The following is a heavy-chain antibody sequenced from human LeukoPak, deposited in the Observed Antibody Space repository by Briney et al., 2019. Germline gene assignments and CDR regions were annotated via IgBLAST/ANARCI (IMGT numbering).Heavy chain of an antibody. Sequence: GESLRLSCTASGFTFSSYSMNWVRKAPPEGQGRDSFISSCSSYIYYADSVKGRFTHSRDNDKNSLYLQMTSLRAEDTAVYYCARALYDSSLDAFDIRGQGTMVTVSS. CDR3: ARALYDSSLDAFDI. CDR2: ISSCSSYI. V-gene: IGHV3-21*01. D-gene: IGHD3-22*01. J-gene: IGHJ3*02. CDR1: GFTFSSYS.